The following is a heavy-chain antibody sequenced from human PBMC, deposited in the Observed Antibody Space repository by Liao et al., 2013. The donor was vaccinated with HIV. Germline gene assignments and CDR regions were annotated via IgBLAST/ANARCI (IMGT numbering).Heavy chain of an antibody. CDR3: ARDIGEALLGY. CDR2: INNSGDT. D-gene: IGHD2-15*01. J-gene: IGHJ4*01. Sequence: QVHLQQWGAGLLKPSETLSLTCAVYGGSFSGYFWSWIRQTPGKGLEWIGEINNSGDTYHNPSLKSRVIISVDTSKNRFSLKLSPVSAADTAVYYCARDIGEALLGYWG. CDR1: GGSFSGYF. V-gene: IGHV4-34*01.